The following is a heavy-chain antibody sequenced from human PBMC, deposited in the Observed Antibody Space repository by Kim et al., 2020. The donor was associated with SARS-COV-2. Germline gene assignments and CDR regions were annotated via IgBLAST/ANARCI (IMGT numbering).Heavy chain of an antibody. CDR1: GYTFTGYY. CDR3: ARGHCSSTSCSISGAYNWFDP. J-gene: IGHJ5*02. V-gene: IGHV1-2*02. CDR2: INPNSGGT. Sequence: ASVKVSCKASGYTFTGYYMHWVRQAPGQGLEWMGWINPNSGGTNYAQKFQGRVTMTRDTSISTAYMELSRLRSDDTAVYYCARGHCSSTSCSISGAYNWFDPWGQGTLVTVSS. D-gene: IGHD2-2*01.